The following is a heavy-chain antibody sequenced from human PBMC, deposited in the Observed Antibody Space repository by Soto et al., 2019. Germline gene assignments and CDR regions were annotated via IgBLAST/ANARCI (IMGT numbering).Heavy chain of an antibody. CDR1: GGSISSSSYY. CDR3: ARPQMVVRTSRRHDAFDI. Sequence: QLQLQESGPGLVKPSETLSLTCTVSGGSISSSSYYWGWIRQPPGKGLEWIGSIYYSGSTYYNPSLKSRVTISVDTSKNQFSLKLSSVTAADTAVYYCARPQMVVRTSRRHDAFDIWGQGTMVTVSS. CDR2: IYYSGST. V-gene: IGHV4-39*01. J-gene: IGHJ3*02. D-gene: IGHD2-2*01.